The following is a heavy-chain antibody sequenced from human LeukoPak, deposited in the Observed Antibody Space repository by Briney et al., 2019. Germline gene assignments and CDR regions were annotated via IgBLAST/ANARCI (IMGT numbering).Heavy chain of an antibody. Sequence: ASVKVSCKASGYTFTGYYMHWVRQAPGQGLEWMGWINPNSGGTNYAQKFQGRVTMTRDTSISTAYVELSRLRSDDTAVYYCARDWESIFGVVTAEAFDIWGQGTMVTVSS. V-gene: IGHV1-2*02. CDR2: INPNSGGT. J-gene: IGHJ3*02. CDR3: ARDWESIFGVVTAEAFDI. CDR1: GYTFTGYY. D-gene: IGHD3-3*01.